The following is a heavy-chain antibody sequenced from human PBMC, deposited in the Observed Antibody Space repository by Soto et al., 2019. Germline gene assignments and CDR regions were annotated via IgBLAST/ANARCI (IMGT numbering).Heavy chain of an antibody. J-gene: IGHJ4*02. CDR1: GGTFSSYA. V-gene: IGHV1-69*12. CDR2: IIPIFGTA. CDR3: ARVVAVGGFDY. D-gene: IGHD6-19*01. Sequence: QVQLVQSGAEVKKPGSSVKVSCKASGGTFSSYAISWVRQAPGQGLEWMVGIIPIFGTANYAQKFQGRATITADESTSTASMELSRLRSEDTAVYYCARVVAVGGFDYWGQGTLVTVSS.